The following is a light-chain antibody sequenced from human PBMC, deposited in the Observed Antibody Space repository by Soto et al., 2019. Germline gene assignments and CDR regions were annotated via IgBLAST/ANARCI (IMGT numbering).Light chain of an antibody. J-gene: IGKJ5*01. Sequence: AIRMTQSPSSLAASTGDRVTSTCRASQGISSYLAWYQQKPGKAPKLLIYAASTLQSGVPSRFSGSGSGTDFTLTISCLQSEDFATYYCQQYYSYLTFGQGTRLEIK. CDR1: QGISSY. CDR3: QQYYSYLT. V-gene: IGKV1-8*01. CDR2: AAS.